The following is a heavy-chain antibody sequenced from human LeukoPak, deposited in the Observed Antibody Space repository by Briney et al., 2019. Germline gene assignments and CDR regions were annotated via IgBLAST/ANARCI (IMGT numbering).Heavy chain of an antibody. J-gene: IGHJ4*02. V-gene: IGHV3-7*01. Sequence: GGSLRLSCAAYGFTFSSYWMSWVCQAPGKGLEWVANIKQDGSEKYYVDSVKGRFTISRDNAKNSLYLQMNSLRAEDTAVYYCAKDRALRFLEWLYYFDYWGQGTLVTVSS. CDR3: AKDRALRFLEWLYYFDY. CDR2: IKQDGSEK. CDR1: GFTFSSYW. D-gene: IGHD3-3*01.